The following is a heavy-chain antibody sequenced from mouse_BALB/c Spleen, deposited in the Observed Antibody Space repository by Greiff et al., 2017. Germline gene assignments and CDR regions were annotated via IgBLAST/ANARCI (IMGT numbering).Heavy chain of an antibody. V-gene: IGHV3-2*02. CDR1: GYSITSDYA. J-gene: IGHJ4*01. D-gene: IGHD1-1*01. Sequence: VQLKESGPGLVKPSQSLSLTCTVTGYSITSDYAWNWIRQFPGNKLEWMGYISYSGSTSYNPSLKSRISITRDTSKNQFFLQLNSVTTEDTATYYCASDYYGSSYVDYAMDYWGQGTSVTVSS. CDR2: ISYSGST. CDR3: ASDYYGSSYVDYAMDY.